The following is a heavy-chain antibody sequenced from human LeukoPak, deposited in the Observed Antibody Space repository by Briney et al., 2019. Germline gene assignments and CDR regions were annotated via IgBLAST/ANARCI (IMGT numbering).Heavy chain of an antibody. CDR1: GFTFSSYS. D-gene: IGHD6-6*01. J-gene: IGHJ4*02. CDR3: ASLSLGHY. Sequence: GGSLRLSCAASGFTFSSYSMNWVRQAPGKGLEWVSVIYSGGSTYYADSVKGRFTISRDTSKNTLSLQMNSLRAEDTAVYYCASLSLGHYWGQGTLVTVSS. V-gene: IGHV3-53*01. CDR2: IYSGGST.